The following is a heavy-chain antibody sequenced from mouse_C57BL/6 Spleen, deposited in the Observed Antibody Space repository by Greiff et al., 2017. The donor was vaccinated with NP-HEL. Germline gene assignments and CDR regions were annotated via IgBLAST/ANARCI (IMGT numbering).Heavy chain of an antibody. V-gene: IGHV1-64*01. J-gene: IGHJ3*01. D-gene: IGHD2-5*01. CDR2: IHPNSGST. Sequence: VQLQQPGAELVKPGASVKLSCKASGYTFTSYWMHWVKQRPGQGLEWIGMIHPNSGSTNYNEKFKSKATLTVDKSSSTAYMQLSSLTSEDSAVYYCARDAYYSIWFAYWGQGTLVTVSA. CDR1: GYTFTSYW. CDR3: ARDAYYSIWFAY.